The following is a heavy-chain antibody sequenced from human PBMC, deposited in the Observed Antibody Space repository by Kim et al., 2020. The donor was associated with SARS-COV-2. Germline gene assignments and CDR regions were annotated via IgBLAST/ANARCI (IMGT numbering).Heavy chain of an antibody. D-gene: IGHD3-16*01. CDR2: IYYSGST. J-gene: IGHJ4*02. CDR3: ASSPPMVTFGGAYDY. V-gene: IGHV4-31*03. CDR1: GGSISSGGYY. Sequence: SETLSLTCTVSGGSISSGGYYWSWIRQHPGKGLEWIGFIYYSGSTYYNPSLKSRVTISVNTSKNQISLKLSSVTAADTAVYYCASSPPMVTFGGAYDYWGQGTLVTVSS.